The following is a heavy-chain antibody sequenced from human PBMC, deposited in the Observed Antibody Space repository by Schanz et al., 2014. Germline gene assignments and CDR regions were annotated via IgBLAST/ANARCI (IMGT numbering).Heavy chain of an antibody. V-gene: IGHV3-30*03. CDR1: GFTFSNHA. D-gene: IGHD7-27*01. Sequence: VHLLESGGGLVQPGGSLRLSCAASGFTFSNHALSWVRQAPGKGLEWVAVISYDGSNKYYADSVKGRFTISRDNAKNSLYLEMTSLRGEDTAVYYCARENLNWEAFDIWGQGTVVTVSS. CDR2: ISYDGSNK. J-gene: IGHJ3*02. CDR3: ARENLNWEAFDI.